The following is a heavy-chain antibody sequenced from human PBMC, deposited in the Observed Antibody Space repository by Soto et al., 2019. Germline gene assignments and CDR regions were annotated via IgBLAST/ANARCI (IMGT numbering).Heavy chain of an antibody. V-gene: IGHV1-69*02. CDR3: ARGALNMYYFDY. CDR2: IIPILGIA. CDR1: GGTFSSCT. Sequence: ASVKVSCKASGGTFSSCTISWVRQAPGQGLEWMGRIIPILGIANYAQKFQGRVTITADKSTSTAYMELSSLRSEDTAVYYCARGALNMYYFDYWGQGTLVTVSS. J-gene: IGHJ4*02. D-gene: IGHD3-10*02.